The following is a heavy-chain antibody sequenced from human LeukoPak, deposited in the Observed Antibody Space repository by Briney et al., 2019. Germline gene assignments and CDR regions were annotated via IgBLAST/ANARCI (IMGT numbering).Heavy chain of an antibody. CDR3: ARVYCSSTSCYREIDY. D-gene: IGHD2-2*02. Sequence: SVKVSCKASGGTFSSYTISWVRQAPGQGLEWMGRIIPILGIANYAQKFQGRVTITADKSTSTAYVELSSLRSEDTAVYYCARVYCSSTSCYREIDYWGQGTLVTVSS. V-gene: IGHV1-69*02. J-gene: IGHJ4*02. CDR1: GGTFSSYT. CDR2: IIPILGIA.